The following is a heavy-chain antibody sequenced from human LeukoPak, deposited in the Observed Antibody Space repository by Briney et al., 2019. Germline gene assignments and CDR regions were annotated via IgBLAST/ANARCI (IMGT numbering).Heavy chain of an antibody. CDR3: ARATGIAAAGTIDY. CDR2: INPNSGGT. V-gene: IGHV1-2*04. D-gene: IGHD6-13*01. J-gene: IGHJ4*02. Sequence: ASVKVSCKASGYTFTGYYMHWVRQAPGQGLEWMGWINPNSGGTNYAQKFQGWVTMTRDTSISTAYMELSRLRSDDTAVYYCARATGIAAAGTIDYWGQGTLVTVSS. CDR1: GYTFTGYY.